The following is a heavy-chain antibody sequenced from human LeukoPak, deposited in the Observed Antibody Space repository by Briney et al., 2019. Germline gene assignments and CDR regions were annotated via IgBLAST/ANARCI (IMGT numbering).Heavy chain of an antibody. D-gene: IGHD1-26*01. CDR1: RGSISSYY. CDR3: ARCLVGATYYFDY. Sequence: SETLSLTCTVSRGSISSYYWSWLRQPPGKGLEWIGYIYYSGSTNYNPSLKSRVTISVDTSKNQFSLKLSSVTAADTAVYYCARCLVGATYYFDYWGQGTLVTVSS. CDR2: IYYSGST. V-gene: IGHV4-59*01. J-gene: IGHJ4*02.